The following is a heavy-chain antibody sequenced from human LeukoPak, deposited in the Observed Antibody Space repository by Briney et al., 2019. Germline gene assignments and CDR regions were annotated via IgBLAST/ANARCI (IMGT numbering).Heavy chain of an antibody. CDR1: GFTFSSYW. Sequence: GGSLRLSCAASGFTFSSYWMHWVRQAPGKGLVWVSRINSDGTNTNYADSVKGRFTISRDNAEDTLFLQMNSLRAEDTAVYYCARDLLVTNWFDPWGQGTLVTVSS. CDR2: INSDGTNT. V-gene: IGHV3-74*01. D-gene: IGHD3-10*01. J-gene: IGHJ5*02. CDR3: ARDLLVTNWFDP.